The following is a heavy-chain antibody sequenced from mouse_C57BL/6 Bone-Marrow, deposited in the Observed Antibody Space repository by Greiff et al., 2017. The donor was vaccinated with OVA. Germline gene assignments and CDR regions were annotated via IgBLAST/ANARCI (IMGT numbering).Heavy chain of an antibody. D-gene: IGHD1-1*01. V-gene: IGHV1-69*01. Sequence: QVQLQQPGAELVMPGASVKLSCKASGYTFTSYWMHWVKQRPGQGLEWIGEIDPSASYTNYNQKFKGKSTLTVDNSSSTAYMQLSSLTSEDSAVYYCARGDYYGSSRYFDVWGTGTTVTVSS. CDR1: GYTFTSYW. J-gene: IGHJ1*03. CDR2: IDPSASYT. CDR3: ARGDYYGSSRYFDV.